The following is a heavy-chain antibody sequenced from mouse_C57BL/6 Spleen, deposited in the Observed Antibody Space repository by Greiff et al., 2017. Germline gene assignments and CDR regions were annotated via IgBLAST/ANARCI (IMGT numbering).Heavy chain of an antibody. CDR1: GYSFTSYY. CDR2: IYPGSGNT. J-gene: IGHJ1*03. Sequence: QVQLKQSGPELVKPGASVKISCKASGYSFTSYYIHWVKQRPGQGLEWIGWIYPGSGNTKYNEKFKGKATLTADTSSSTAYMQLSSLTSEDSAVYYCARSDYGYDWYFDVWGTGTTVTVSS. CDR3: ARSDYGYDWYFDV. D-gene: IGHD2-2*01. V-gene: IGHV1-66*01.